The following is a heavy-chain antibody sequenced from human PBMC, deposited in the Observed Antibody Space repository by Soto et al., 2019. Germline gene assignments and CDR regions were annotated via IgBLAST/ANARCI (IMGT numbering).Heavy chain of an antibody. D-gene: IGHD6-13*01. CDR2: LSYDGSNK. CDR3: ARGDGQQDWYFDL. J-gene: IGHJ2*01. CDR1: GFTFSSYA. V-gene: IGHV3-30-3*01. Sequence: QVQLVESGGGVVQPGRSLRLSCAASGFTFSSYAMHWVRQAPGKGREWVAVLSYDGSNKYYADSVKGRFTISRDNSKNTLYLQMNSLRAEDTAVYYCARGDGQQDWYFDLWGRGTLVTVSS.